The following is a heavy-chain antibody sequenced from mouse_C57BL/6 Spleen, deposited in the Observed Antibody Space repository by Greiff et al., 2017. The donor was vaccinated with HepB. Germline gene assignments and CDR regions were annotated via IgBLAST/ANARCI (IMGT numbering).Heavy chain of an antibody. Sequence: QVQLQQSGAALVKPGASVTLSCKASGYTFTEYTIHWVKQRSGQGLEWIGWFYPGSGSIKYNEKFKDKATLTADKSASTVYMELSRLTSEDYAVYFCARHEEGYGSEYAMDYWGQGSSVTVSS. CDR2: FYPGSGSI. J-gene: IGHJ4*01. D-gene: IGHD1-1*01. V-gene: IGHV1-62-2*01. CDR1: GYTFTEYT. CDR3: ARHEEGYGSEYAMDY.